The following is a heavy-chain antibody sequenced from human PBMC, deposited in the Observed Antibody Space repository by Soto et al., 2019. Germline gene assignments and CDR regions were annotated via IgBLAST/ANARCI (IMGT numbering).Heavy chain of an antibody. CDR1: GFSFSSYG. J-gene: IGHJ4*02. D-gene: IGHD4-17*01. CDR3: VRDPATVTSYFDL. V-gene: IGHV3-33*01. Sequence: QVQMVESGGGVVQTGWSLRLSCVASGFSFSSYGYHWVRQAPGKGLEWVALIWYDGSKKQYADSVKGRFTISRANSRNTLFLQSDNLRAEDTAVYYCVRDPATVTSYFDLWARGTLVTVSS. CDR2: IWYDGSKK.